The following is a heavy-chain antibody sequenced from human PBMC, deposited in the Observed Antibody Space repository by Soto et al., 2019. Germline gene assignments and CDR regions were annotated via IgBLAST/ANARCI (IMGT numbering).Heavy chain of an antibody. CDR2: ISSSKTYI. J-gene: IGHJ3*02. Sequence: EVQLVESGGGLVQPGQSLRVCCAASGFSFSRYSMNWVRQAPGKGLEWISYISSSKTYIWYADSVKGRFTSSRDNAKNSLSLQLNSLRDEDTAVYYCVRDSGWAFDICGLGTMVTVSS. V-gene: IGHV3-48*02. CDR1: GFSFSRYS. CDR3: VRDSGWAFDI. D-gene: IGHD6-19*01.